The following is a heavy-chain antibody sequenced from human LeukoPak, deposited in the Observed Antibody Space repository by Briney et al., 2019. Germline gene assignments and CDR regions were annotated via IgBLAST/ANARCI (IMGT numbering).Heavy chain of an antibody. J-gene: IGHJ5*02. D-gene: IGHD3-3*01. V-gene: IGHV4-34*01. CDR3: ARGLYYDFWSGYNWFDP. Sequence: SETLSLTCAVYGGSFSGYYWSWIRQPPGKGLEWIGEINHSGSTNYNPSLKSRVTISVDTSKNQFSLKLSSVTAADTAVYYCARGLYYDFWSGYNWFDPWGQGTLVTVSS. CDR2: INHSGST. CDR1: GGSFSGYY.